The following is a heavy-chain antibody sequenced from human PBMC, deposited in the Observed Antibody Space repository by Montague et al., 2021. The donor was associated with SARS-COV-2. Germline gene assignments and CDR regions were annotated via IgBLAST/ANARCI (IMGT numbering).Heavy chain of an antibody. D-gene: IGHD5-12*01. Sequence: TLSLTCTVAGGSISSGSYDWSWIRQPAGKGLEWFGRIYTSGTTXYSCSLKSRVTISVDTSKNQCSLKLTSVTAADTAVYYCARAHSGSWAHLDNWGQGSLVTVSS. CDR2: IYTSGTT. J-gene: IGHJ4*02. CDR1: GGSISSGSYD. V-gene: IGHV4-61*02. CDR3: ARAHSGSWAHLDN.